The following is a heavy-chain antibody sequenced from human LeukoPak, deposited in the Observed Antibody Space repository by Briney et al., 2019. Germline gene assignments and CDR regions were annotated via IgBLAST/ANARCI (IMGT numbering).Heavy chain of an antibody. Sequence: GASVKVSCKASGYTFTAYYVHWVRQAPGQGLEWMGWINTNSGATNYAQNFQGRVTMTRDTSISTAYMELSRLRSDDTAVYYCARDFIAVAGTEDKVDYWGQGTLVTVSS. J-gene: IGHJ4*02. CDR1: GYTFTAYY. D-gene: IGHD6-19*01. V-gene: IGHV1-2*02. CDR2: INTNSGAT. CDR3: ARDFIAVAGTEDKVDY.